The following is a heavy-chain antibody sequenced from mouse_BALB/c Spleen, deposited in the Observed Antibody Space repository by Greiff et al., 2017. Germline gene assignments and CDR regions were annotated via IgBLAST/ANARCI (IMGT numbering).Heavy chain of an antibody. Sequence: QVQLKQSGAELVKPGTSVKLSCKASGYNFTSYWINWVKLRPGQGLEWIGDIYPGSGSTNYNEKFKSKATLTVDTSSSTAYMQLSSLASEDSALYYCARGGYYRYDGFAYWGQGTLVTVSA. D-gene: IGHD2-14*01. CDR2: IYPGSGST. J-gene: IGHJ3*01. V-gene: IGHV1-55*01. CDR1: GYNFTSYW. CDR3: ARGGYYRYDGFAY.